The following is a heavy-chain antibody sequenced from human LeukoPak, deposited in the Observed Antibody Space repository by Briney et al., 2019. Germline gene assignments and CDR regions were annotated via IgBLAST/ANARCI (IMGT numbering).Heavy chain of an antibody. J-gene: IGHJ5*02. CDR1: GYSFTGYW. V-gene: IGHV5-51*01. CDR3: ASARRGDYYWWFDP. D-gene: IGHD2-21*01. CDR2: IYPDNSNT. Sequence: GESLKISCKGSGYSFTGYWIGWVRQMPRKGLEWMGIIYPDNSNTRYSPSFQGQVTISADKSINAAYLHWSSLRASDTAIYYCASARRGDYYWWFDPWGQGTLVTVSS.